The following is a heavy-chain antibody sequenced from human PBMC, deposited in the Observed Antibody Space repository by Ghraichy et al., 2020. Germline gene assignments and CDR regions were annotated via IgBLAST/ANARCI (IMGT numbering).Heavy chain of an antibody. CDR2: ISGSGGST. CDR3: AKALRYCGWLHSAPGY. D-gene: IGHD3-9*01. CDR1: GFTFSSYA. Sequence: GGSLRLSCAASGFTFSSYAMSWVRQAPGKGLEWVSAISGSGGSTYYADSVKGRFTISRDNSKNTLYLQMNSLRAEDTAVYYCAKALRYCGWLHSAPGYWGQGTLVTVSS. V-gene: IGHV3-23*01. J-gene: IGHJ4*02.